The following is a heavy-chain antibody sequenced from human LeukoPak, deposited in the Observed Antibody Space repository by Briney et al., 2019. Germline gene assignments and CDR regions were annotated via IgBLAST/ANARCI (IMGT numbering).Heavy chain of an antibody. V-gene: IGHV4-39*01. CDR2: IYYSGST. Sequence: SETLSLTWTVSGGSISSSSYYWGWIRQPPGKGLEWIGSIYYSGSTYYNPSLKSRVTISVDTSKNQFSLKLSSVTAADTAVYYCALYYYDSSGYYYAGYFQHWGQGTLVTVSS. J-gene: IGHJ1*01. D-gene: IGHD3-22*01. CDR3: ALYYYDSSGYYYAGYFQH. CDR1: GGSISSSSYY.